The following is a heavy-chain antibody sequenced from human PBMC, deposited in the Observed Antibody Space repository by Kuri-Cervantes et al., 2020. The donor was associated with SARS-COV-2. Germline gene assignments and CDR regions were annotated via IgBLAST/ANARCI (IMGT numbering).Heavy chain of an antibody. CDR3: ARSQGYCTANSCSWNWFDP. J-gene: IGHJ5*02. CDR2: IIPTFDTA. Sequence: SVKVSCKASGGTFSSYAISWVRQAPGQGLEWMGRIIPTFDTATYAQKFQGRVTFTADESSSTAYMEVNSLTSEDTAVYFCARSQGYCTANSCSWNWFDPWGQGTQVTVSS. V-gene: IGHV1-69*13. CDR1: GGTFSSYA. D-gene: IGHD2-8*02.